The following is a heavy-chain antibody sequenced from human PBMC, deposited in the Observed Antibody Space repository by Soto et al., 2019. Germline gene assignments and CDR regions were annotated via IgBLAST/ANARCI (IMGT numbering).Heavy chain of an antibody. V-gene: IGHV4-30-4*01. CDR3: ARATLLSGSYYPFNDY. CDR1: GGSISSGDYY. CDR2: IYYSGST. Sequence: TSETLSLTCTVSGGSISSGDYYWSWIRQPPGKGLEWIGYIYYSGSTYYNPSLKSRVTISVDTSKNQFSLKLSSVTAADTAVYYCARATLLSGSYYPFNDYWGQGTLVTVSS. D-gene: IGHD3-10*01. J-gene: IGHJ4*02.